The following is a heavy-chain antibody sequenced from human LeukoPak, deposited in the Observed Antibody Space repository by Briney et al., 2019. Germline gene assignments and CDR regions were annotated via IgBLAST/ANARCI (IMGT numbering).Heavy chain of an antibody. CDR3: ARVWAVTRDGYRYYFDY. V-gene: IGHV4-59*01. Sequence: SETLSLTCTVPGGSISSYYWSWIRQPPGKGLEWIGYIYYSGSTNYNPSLKSRVTISVDTSKNQFSLKLSSVTAADTAVYYCARVWAVTRDGYRYYFDYWGQGTLVTVSS. J-gene: IGHJ4*02. CDR1: GGSISSYY. CDR2: IYYSGST. D-gene: IGHD5-24*01.